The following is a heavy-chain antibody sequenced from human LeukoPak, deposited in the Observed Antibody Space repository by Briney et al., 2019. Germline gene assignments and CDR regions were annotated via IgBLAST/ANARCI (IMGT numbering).Heavy chain of an antibody. D-gene: IGHD4/OR15-4a*01. CDR3: ARLTRGATYEPSFDY. CDR2: IYYSGNT. Sequence: PSETLSLTCSVSGGSLSSYYWSWIRQPPGKGLEWIGYIYYSGNTNYNPSLKSRVTISIDTSKNQFSLKLTSVTAADTAVYYCARLTRGATYEPSFDYWGQGTLVTVSS. V-gene: IGHV4-59*01. J-gene: IGHJ4*02. CDR1: GGSLSSYY.